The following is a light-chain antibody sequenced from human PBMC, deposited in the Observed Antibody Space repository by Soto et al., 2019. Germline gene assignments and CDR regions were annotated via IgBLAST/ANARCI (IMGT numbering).Light chain of an antibody. CDR2: SAS. CDR3: QQSYSTPCT. Sequence: DIPMTQSPSSLSASVGDRVTISCRASQSISTYLNWYQQKPGKAPKFLIYSASSLQSGVPSRFSGSGSGTDFTLTISSLQPEDFATYYCQQSYSTPCTFGQGTKLEIK. CDR1: QSISTY. V-gene: IGKV1-39*01. J-gene: IGKJ2*02.